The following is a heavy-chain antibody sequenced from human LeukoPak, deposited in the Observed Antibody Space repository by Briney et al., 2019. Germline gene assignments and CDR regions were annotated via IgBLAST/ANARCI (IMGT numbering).Heavy chain of an antibody. CDR3: ARDRGIVVAGTGQTPQFDY. V-gene: IGHV1-69*06. CDR2: IIPIFGTA. D-gene: IGHD6-19*01. Sequence: GASVTVSCKASGGTFNNYSISWVGQAPGQGGEGMGGIIPIFGTANYAQKFQGRVTITAAKSTSTAYMELSSLRSEDTGVYFCARDRGIVVAGTGQTPQFDYWGQGTLVTVSS. CDR1: GGTFNNYS. J-gene: IGHJ4*02.